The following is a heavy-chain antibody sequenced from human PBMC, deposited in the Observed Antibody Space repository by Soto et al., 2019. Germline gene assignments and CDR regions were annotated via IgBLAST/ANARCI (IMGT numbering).Heavy chain of an antibody. CDR2: ISYDGSNK. V-gene: IGHV3-30-3*01. J-gene: IGHJ6*02. CDR3: EGDRVRAPSTICGFECGMDV. CDR1: GFTFSSYA. Sequence: GGSLRLSCAASGFTFSSYAMHWVRQAPGKGLEWVAVISYDGSNKYYADSVKGRFTISRDNSKNTLYLQMNSLRAEDTAGYYCEGDRVRAPSTICGFECGMDVWGQGTTVTVSS. D-gene: IGHD3-3*01.